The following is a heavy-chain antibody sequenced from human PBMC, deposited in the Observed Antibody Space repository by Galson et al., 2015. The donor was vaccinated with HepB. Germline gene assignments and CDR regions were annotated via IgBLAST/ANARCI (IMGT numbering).Heavy chain of an antibody. CDR1: GFTFSSYA. Sequence: SVKVSCKASGFTFSSYAINWVRQAPGQGLEWMAGIIPIFSNTNYAQKLQGRVTITTDESTSTAYMEMSSLRAEDTAVYYCARSTSDYDLGEGDWFDHWGQGTLVTVSS. CDR3: ARSTSDYDLGEGDWFDH. D-gene: IGHD3-3*01. V-gene: IGHV1-69*05. CDR2: IIPIFSNT. J-gene: IGHJ5*02.